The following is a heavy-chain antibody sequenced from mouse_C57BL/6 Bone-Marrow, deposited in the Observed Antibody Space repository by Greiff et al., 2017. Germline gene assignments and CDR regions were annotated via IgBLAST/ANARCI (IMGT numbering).Heavy chain of an antibody. Sequence: VKVEESGPGLVAPSQSLSITCTVSGFSLTSYAISWVRQPPGKGLEWLGVIWTGGGTNYNSALKSRLSISKDNSKSQVFLKMNSLQTDDTARYYCARNDGYQAWFAYWGQGTLVTVSA. CDR2: IWTGGGT. J-gene: IGHJ3*01. CDR3: ARNDGYQAWFAY. V-gene: IGHV2-9-1*01. D-gene: IGHD2-3*01. CDR1: GFSLTSYA.